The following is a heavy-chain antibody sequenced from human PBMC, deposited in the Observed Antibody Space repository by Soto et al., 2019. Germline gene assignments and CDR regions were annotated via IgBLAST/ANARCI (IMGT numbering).Heavy chain of an antibody. CDR2: ISYDGSNK. CDR1: GFTFSSYG. V-gene: IGHV3-30*18. J-gene: IGHJ6*02. Sequence: QVQLVESGGGVVQPGRSLRLSCAASGFTFSSYGMHWVRQAPGKGLEWVAVISYDGSNKYYADSVKGRFTISRDNSKNTXXLQMNSLRAEDTAVYYCAKDRSYGPLYYYYYGMDVWGQGTTVTVSS. D-gene: IGHD5-18*01. CDR3: AKDRSYGPLYYYYYGMDV.